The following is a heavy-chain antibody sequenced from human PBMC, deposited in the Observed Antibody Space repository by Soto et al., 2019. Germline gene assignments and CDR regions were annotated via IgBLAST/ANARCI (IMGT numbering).Heavy chain of an antibody. Sequence: QLQLQESGPGLVKPSETLSLTCTVSGGSISSSSYYWGWIRQPPGKGLEWIGSIYYSGSTYYNPSLKSRVTVSVDTSKNQFSLKLSSVTAADTAVYYCARRPYGDSVDYWGQGTLVTVSS. CDR3: ARRPYGDSVDY. V-gene: IGHV4-39*01. CDR1: GGSISSSSYY. D-gene: IGHD4-17*01. J-gene: IGHJ4*02. CDR2: IYYSGST.